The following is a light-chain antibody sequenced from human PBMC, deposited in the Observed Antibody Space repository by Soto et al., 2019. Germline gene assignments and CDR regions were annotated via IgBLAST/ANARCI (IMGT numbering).Light chain of an antibody. CDR3: QPRNNWPPIS. J-gene: IGKJ5*01. CDR2: DSS. CDR1: ESVSSH. Sequence: SVYPGQSPTITRRASESVSSHLAWYQQKPGQAPRLLIYDSSTRATGIPARFSGSGSETDFTLTITCLEREEFAVYYCQPRNNWPPISSGEGTRLEIK. V-gene: IGKV3-11*01.